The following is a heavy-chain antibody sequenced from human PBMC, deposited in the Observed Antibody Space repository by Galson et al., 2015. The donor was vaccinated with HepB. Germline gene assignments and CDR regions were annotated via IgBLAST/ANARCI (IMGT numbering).Heavy chain of an antibody. J-gene: IGHJ4*02. D-gene: IGHD3-22*01. CDR1: GYNFSSYG. CDR3: ATDSSGYYFFDH. V-gene: IGHV1-18*01. CDR2: ISGYSGNT. Sequence: SVKVSCKASGYNFSSYGISWVRQAPGQGPEWMGWISGYSGNTNYAQKFQGRVTMTTDTSTSTAYMELRSLRSDDTAVYYCATDSSGYYFFDHWGQGTLVIVSS.